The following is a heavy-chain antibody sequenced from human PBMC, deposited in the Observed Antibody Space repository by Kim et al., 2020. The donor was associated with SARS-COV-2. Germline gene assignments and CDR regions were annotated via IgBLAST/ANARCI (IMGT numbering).Heavy chain of an antibody. D-gene: IGHD2-21*01. V-gene: IGHV4-39*01. CDR2: VYYSGSI. Sequence: SETLSLTCTVSGVSVRASGLFWGWVRQPPGKGLECIGTVYYSGSIYSNPSLQGRVTVSLDTSKNQFSLKLTSVTAADTAVYFCASGPNPFQYFDGGAYTFDSWGQGSLVTVSS. J-gene: IGHJ4*02. CDR3: ASGPNPFQYFDGGAYTFDS. CDR1: GVSVRASGLF.